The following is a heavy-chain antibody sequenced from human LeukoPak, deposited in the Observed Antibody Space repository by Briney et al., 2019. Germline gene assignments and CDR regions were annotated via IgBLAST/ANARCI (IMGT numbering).Heavy chain of an antibody. V-gene: IGHV3-30-3*01. CDR1: GFIFSSYA. Sequence: GGSLRLSCAASGFIFSSYAMHWVRQTPGKGLEWVTVISFDGSKKYYADSVKGQFTISRDNSKNTVFLQISSLRTEDTAVYYCTREVAVTSIGYFDYWGQGTLVTVSS. CDR2: ISFDGSKK. D-gene: IGHD2-21*02. J-gene: IGHJ4*02. CDR3: TREVAVTSIGYFDY.